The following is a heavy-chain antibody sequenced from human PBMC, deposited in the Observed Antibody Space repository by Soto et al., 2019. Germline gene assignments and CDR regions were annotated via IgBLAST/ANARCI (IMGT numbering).Heavy chain of an antibody. CDR1: GYTFTSYG. CDR3: ARVWTRITIFGVPEVSDY. Sequence: ASVKVSCKASGYTFTSYGISWVRQAPGQGLEWMGWISAYNGNTNYAQKLQGRVTMTTDTSTSTAYMELRSLRSDDTAVYYCARVWTRITIFGVPEVSDYWGQGTLVTVSS. D-gene: IGHD3-3*01. CDR2: ISAYNGNT. J-gene: IGHJ4*02. V-gene: IGHV1-18*01.